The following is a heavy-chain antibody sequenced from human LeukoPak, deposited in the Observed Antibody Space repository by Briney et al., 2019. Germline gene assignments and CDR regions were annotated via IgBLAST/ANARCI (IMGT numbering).Heavy chain of an antibody. V-gene: IGHV1-69*04. Sequence: TVKVSCKTSGGTFSSSAITWVRQAPGQGLEWMGRIIPVLNITSYAQKFQGRVTITADTSTSTVYMELSSLRSEETAVYYCARDQGLTAPPPYGLDVWGQGTTVIVSS. J-gene: IGHJ6*02. CDR2: IIPVLNIT. CDR1: GGTFSSSA. D-gene: IGHD4/OR15-4a*01. CDR3: ARDQGLTAPPPYGLDV.